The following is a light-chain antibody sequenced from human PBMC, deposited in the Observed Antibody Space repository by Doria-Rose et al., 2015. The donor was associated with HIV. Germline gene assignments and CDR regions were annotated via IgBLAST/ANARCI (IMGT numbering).Light chain of an antibody. CDR2: KDT. Sequence: VSPGQPARITCSGDALPKQYAYWYQQKPGQAPVLVIYKDTERPSGIPERFSGSSSGTTVTLTISGVQADDQADYYCQSADSSGTYVVFGGGTKLTVL. V-gene: IGLV3-25*03. J-gene: IGLJ3*02. CDR1: ALPKQY. CDR3: QSADSSGTYVV.